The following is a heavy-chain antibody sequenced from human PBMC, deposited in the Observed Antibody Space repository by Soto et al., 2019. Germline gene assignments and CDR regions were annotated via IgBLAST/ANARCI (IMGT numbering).Heavy chain of an antibody. CDR2: IIPILGIA. CDR3: VITIFGGRNWFDP. V-gene: IGHV1-69*02. CDR1: GGTFSSYT. Sequence: SVKVSCKASGGTFSSYTISWVRQAPGQGLEWMGRIIPILGIANYAQKFQGRVTITADKSTSTAYMELSSLRSEDTAVYYCVITIFGGRNWFDPWGQGTLVTVS. J-gene: IGHJ5*02. D-gene: IGHD3-3*01.